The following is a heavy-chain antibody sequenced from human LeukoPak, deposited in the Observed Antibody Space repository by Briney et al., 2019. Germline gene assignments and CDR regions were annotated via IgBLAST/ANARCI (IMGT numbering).Heavy chain of an antibody. V-gene: IGHV4-34*01. CDR2: INHSGST. CDR3: ARREEGANYYDSSGLYNWFDP. D-gene: IGHD3-22*01. Sequence: PGGSLRLSCAASGFTFSSYAMSWIRQPPGKGLEWIGEINHSGSTNYNPSLKSRVTISVDTSKNQFSLKLSSVTAADTAVYYCARREEGANYYDSSGLYNWFDPWGQGTLVTVSS. CDR1: GFTFSSYA. J-gene: IGHJ5*02.